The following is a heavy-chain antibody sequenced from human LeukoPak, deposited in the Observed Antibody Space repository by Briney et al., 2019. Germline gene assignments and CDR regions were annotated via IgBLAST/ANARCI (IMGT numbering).Heavy chain of an antibody. Sequence: GASVKVSCKASGYTFTSYDINWVRQATGQGLEWMGWMNPNSGNTGYAQKFQGRVTMTRNTSISTAYMELSSLRSEDTAVYYCARSHQYSNYVSDYWGQGTLVTVSS. CDR2: MNPNSGNT. CDR1: GYTFTSYD. J-gene: IGHJ4*02. V-gene: IGHV1-8*01. D-gene: IGHD4-11*01. CDR3: ARSHQYSNYVSDY.